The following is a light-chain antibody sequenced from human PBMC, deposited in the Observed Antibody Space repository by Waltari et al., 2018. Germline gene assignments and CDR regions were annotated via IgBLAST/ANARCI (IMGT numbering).Light chain of an antibody. J-gene: IGLJ1*01. CDR1: SSDVGGYNY. V-gene: IGLV2-14*03. CDR2: DVS. CDR3: SSYTSSSTSYV. Sequence: QSALTQPASVSGSPGQSITISCTGTSSDVGGYNYVSWYQQHPCKAPKLMIYDVSNRPSVVSNRFPGSNAGNTASLTISGLQAEDEADYYCSSYTSSSTSYVFGTGTKVTVL.